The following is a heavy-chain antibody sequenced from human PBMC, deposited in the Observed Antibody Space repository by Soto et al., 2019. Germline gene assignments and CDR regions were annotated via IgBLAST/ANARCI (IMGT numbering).Heavy chain of an antibody. CDR3: ARGMTPPGAPAWYYFDS. CDR1: GASITGSSY. Sequence: SETLSLTCTVSGASITGSSYWSWIRQPAGKGRGWVGRFSLSGTTNYNPSLRSRVTMSADVSKNQFSLRLTSVTAADTALYYCARGMTPPGAPAWYYFDSWGQGTLVTVSS. CDR2: FSLSGTT. V-gene: IGHV4-4*07. D-gene: IGHD2-8*02. J-gene: IGHJ4*02.